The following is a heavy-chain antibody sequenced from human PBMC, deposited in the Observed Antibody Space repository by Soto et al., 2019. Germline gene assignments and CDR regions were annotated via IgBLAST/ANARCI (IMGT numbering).Heavy chain of an antibody. CDR3: ATSYGSGYRAFDY. V-gene: IGHV1-69*02. J-gene: IGHJ4*02. Sequence: QVQLVQSGAELKKPGSSVKVSCKASGDTFSFYTINWVRPAPGLGLEWMGRFNPILSMSNYAQKLQGRVTMTADKSASTAYMELRILRSEDTAFYYCATSYGSGYRAFDYWGEGALVTVSS. D-gene: IGHD3-10*01. CDR1: GDTFSFYT. CDR2: FNPILSMS.